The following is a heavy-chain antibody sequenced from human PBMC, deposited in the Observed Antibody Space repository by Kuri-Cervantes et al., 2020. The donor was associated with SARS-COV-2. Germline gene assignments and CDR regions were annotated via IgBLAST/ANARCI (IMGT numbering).Heavy chain of an antibody. CDR2: ISSSSSTI. Sequence: GESLKISCAASGLTFSVYGLNWVRQAPGKGLEWVSYISSSSSTIHYADSVKGRFTISRDNAKKLLFLQMNSLRAEDTAVYYCASEVIPNPSEKYAYYGLDVWGQGTTVTVSS. V-gene: IGHV3-48*01. D-gene: IGHD1-26*01. CDR3: ASEVIPNPSEKYAYYGLDV. J-gene: IGHJ6*02. CDR1: GLTFSVYG.